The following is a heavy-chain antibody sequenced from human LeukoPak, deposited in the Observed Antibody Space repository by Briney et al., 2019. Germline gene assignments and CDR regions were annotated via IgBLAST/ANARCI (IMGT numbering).Heavy chain of an antibody. CDR1: AFTFRSFW. D-gene: IGHD2-2*03. CDR2: IKQDGSEK. CDR3: AGAFGYCSSASCPIRWTWFDP. V-gene: IGHV3-7*05. J-gene: IGHJ5*02. Sequence: PGGSLRLSCAASAFTFRSFWMSWVRQAPGKGLEWVANIKQDGSEKYYVDSVKGRFTISRDNAKNSLFLQMNSLRAEDTAVYYCAGAFGYCSSASCPIRWTWFDPWGQGTLVTVSS.